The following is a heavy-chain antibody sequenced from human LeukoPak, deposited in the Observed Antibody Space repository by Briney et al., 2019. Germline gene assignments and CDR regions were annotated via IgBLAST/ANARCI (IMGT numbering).Heavy chain of an antibody. D-gene: IGHD3-10*01. Sequence: SETLSLTSTVSGGSISSSRYYWGWIRQPPGRGLEWIGSIYYSGSTYYNPSRKSRVTISLDTSKNQFSLNLRSVTAADTAVYYCSTGMLRGLAPVFMDYWGQGTLVTVSS. V-gene: IGHV4-39*07. CDR3: STGMLRGLAPVFMDY. CDR1: GGSISSSRYY. J-gene: IGHJ4*02. CDR2: IYYSGST.